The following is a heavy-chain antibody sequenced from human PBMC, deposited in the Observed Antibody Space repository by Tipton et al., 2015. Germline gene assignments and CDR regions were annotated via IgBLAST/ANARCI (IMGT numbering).Heavy chain of an antibody. D-gene: IGHD3-3*01. CDR3: GRSFYDFWSGYYKGEAIDL. V-gene: IGHV4-31*03. CDR2: IHYSGTT. J-gene: IGHJ3*01. CDR1: GGFLTSPGYF. Sequence: TLSLTCTISGGFLTSPGYFWTWIRQPPGKGLEWIAYIHYSGTTSYNPSLESRVTIAVDTSKNQFSLRLSSVTAADTAVYYCGRSFYDFWSGYYKGEAIDLWGQGTAVTVSS.